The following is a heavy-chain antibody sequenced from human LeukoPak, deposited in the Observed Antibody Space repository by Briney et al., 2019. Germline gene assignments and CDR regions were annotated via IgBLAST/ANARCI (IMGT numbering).Heavy chain of an antibody. V-gene: IGHV3-23*01. CDR1: GFTFNNYA. Sequence: GGSLRLSCAGSGFTFNNYAMSWVRQTPRKGLEWVSGISISGDGTYYADSVKGRFTISRDKSKSTLYLQMNSLRAEDTALYYCAKEDHSGSYYYFDYWGQGTLVTVSS. CDR2: ISISGDGT. J-gene: IGHJ4*02. CDR3: AKEDHSGSYYYFDY. D-gene: IGHD1-26*01.